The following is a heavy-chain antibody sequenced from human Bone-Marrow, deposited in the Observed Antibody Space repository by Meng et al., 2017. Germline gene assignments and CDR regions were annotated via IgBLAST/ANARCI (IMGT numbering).Heavy chain of an antibody. J-gene: IGHJ6*01. CDR2: IDPGDSTT. V-gene: IGHV5-51*01. CDR1: GYSFTSFW. CDR3: ARQRSRSYGMDV. D-gene: IGHD3-10*01. Sequence: GESLKISCKGFGYSFTSFWIVWVRQMPGKGLEWMGIIDPGDSTTTYIPSFQGQVTISADKSISTAYLQWSSLTASDTAMYYCARQRSRSYGMDVWGQGTTVTVSS.